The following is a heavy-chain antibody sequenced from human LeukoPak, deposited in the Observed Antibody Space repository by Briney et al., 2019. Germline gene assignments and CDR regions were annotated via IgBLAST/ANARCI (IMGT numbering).Heavy chain of an antibody. J-gene: IGHJ3*02. CDR3: AIGSQDAFDI. Sequence: SETLSLTCTVFGGSISSYYWSWIRRPPGKGLEWIGYIYYSGSTNYNPSLKSRVTISVDTSKNQFSLKLSSVTAADTAVYYCAIGSQDAFDIWGQGTMVTVSS. CDR1: GGSISSYY. D-gene: IGHD3-10*01. CDR2: IYYSGST. V-gene: IGHV4-59*08.